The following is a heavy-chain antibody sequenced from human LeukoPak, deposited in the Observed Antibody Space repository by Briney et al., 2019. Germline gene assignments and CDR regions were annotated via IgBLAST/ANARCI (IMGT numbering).Heavy chain of an antibody. D-gene: IGHD6-6*01. J-gene: IGHJ4*02. CDR3: ARGSVAARRGSVDY. CDR2: IYHSGST. CDR1: GGSISSGGYY. V-gene: IGHV4-30-2*01. Sequence: SSQTLSLTCTVSGGSISSGGYYWSWIRQPPGKGLEWIGYIYHSGSTYYNPSLKSRVTISVDRSKNQFSLKLSSVTAADTAVYYCARGSVAARRGSVDYWGQGTLVTVSS.